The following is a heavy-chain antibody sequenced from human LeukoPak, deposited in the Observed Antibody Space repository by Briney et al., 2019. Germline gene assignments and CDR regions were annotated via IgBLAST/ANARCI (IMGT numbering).Heavy chain of an antibody. CDR1: GFTFDDYG. J-gene: IGHJ6*03. D-gene: IGHD2-15*01. CDR3: ARNEHRAAKTGVYYYYYMDV. Sequence: GGSLRLSCAASGFTFDDYGMHWVRQAPGKGLEWVSGISWNSGSIGYADSAKGRFTISRDNAKNSLYLQMNSLRPEDTALYYCARNEHRAAKTGVYYYYYMDVWGKGTTVTVSS. V-gene: IGHV3-9*01. CDR2: ISWNSGSI.